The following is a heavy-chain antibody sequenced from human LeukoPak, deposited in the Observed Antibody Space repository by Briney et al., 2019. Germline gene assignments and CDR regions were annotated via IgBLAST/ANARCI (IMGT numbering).Heavy chain of an antibody. CDR2: INPNSGGT. CDR1: GYTFTGYY. Sequence: ASVKVSCKASGYTFTGYYMHWVRQAPGQGLEWMGWINPNSGGTNYAQKFQGRVTMTRDTSISTAYMELSRLRSDDTAVYYCARDRTRQWLVRGAFDYWGQGTLVTVSS. V-gene: IGHV1-2*02. CDR3: ARDRTRQWLVRGAFDY. J-gene: IGHJ4*02. D-gene: IGHD6-19*01.